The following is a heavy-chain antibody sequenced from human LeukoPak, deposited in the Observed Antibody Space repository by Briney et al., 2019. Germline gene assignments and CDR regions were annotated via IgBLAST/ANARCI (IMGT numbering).Heavy chain of an antibody. CDR2: IVPIFGTA. D-gene: IGHD3-22*01. CDR1: GGTFSSYA. CDR3: ARDGYYDSSGPEENHYFDY. Sequence: SVKVSCKASGGTFSSYAISWVRQAPGQGLEWMGGIVPIFGTANYAQKFQGRVTITADESTSTAYMELSSLSSEDTAVYYCARDGYYDSSGPEENHYFDYWGQGTLVTVSS. J-gene: IGHJ4*02. V-gene: IGHV1-69*13.